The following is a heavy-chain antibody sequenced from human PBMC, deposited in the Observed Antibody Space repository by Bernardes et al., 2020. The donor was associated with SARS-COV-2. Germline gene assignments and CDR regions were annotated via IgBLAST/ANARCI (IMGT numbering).Heavy chain of an antibody. V-gene: IGHV5-51*01. CDR3: AKGGTTSETNWFDA. CDR1: GYRVTSYW. Sequence: GAFLMTSSKASGYRVTSYWICLLRPMPGKGLEWRGIVFPGDSDTSYSPSFQGQVTISADKSITTAYLQWNTLKASDTAMYYCAKGGTTSETNWFDAFGQGTLVTVSS. J-gene: IGHJ5*02. CDR2: VFPGDSDT. D-gene: IGHD1-7*01.